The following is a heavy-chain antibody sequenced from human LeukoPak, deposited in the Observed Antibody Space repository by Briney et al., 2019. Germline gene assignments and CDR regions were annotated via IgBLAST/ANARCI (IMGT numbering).Heavy chain of an antibody. CDR2: INHSGST. J-gene: IGHJ5*02. CDR1: GGSFSGYY. V-gene: IGHV4-34*01. Sequence: SETLSLTCAVYGGSFSGYYWSWIRQPPGEGLEWIGEINHSGSTNYNPSLKSRVTISVDTSKNQFSLKLSSVTAADTAVYYCASLYYDILTGYYSAWGQGTLVTVSS. CDR3: ASLYYDILTGYYSA. D-gene: IGHD3-9*01.